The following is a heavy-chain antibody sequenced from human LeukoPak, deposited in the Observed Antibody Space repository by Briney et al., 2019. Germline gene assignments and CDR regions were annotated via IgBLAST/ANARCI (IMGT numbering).Heavy chain of an antibody. Sequence: ASVKVSCKVSGYTLTQLSMHWVRQAPGKGLEWMGGFDPEDGETIYAQKFQGRVTMTEDTSTDTAYMELSSLRSEDTAVYYCATTPSGLGYSYGTSYDYWGQGTLVTVSS. CDR2: FDPEDGET. D-gene: IGHD5-18*01. V-gene: IGHV1-24*01. CDR3: ATTPSGLGYSYGTSYDY. CDR1: GYTLTQLS. J-gene: IGHJ4*02.